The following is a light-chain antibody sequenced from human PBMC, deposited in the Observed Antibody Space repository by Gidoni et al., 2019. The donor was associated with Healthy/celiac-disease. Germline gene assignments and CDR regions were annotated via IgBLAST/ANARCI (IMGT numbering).Light chain of an antibody. J-gene: IGKJ4*01. CDR2: DAS. CDR1: QSVSSGY. Sequence: DIVFTQSPATLSLSPGERATPSCGASQSVSSGYLAWYQQKPGMAPRLLIYDASSRATGIPDRFSGSGSGTDFTLTISRLEPEDFAVYYCQQYGSSPPLTFXGXTKVEIK. CDR3: QQYGSSPPLT. V-gene: IGKV3D-20*01.